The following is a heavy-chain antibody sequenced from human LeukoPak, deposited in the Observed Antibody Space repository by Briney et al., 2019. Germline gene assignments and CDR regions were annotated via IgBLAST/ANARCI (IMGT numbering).Heavy chain of an antibody. V-gene: IGHV3-21*01. Sequence: PGGSLRLSCAASGFTFSSNSMNWVRQAPGKGLEWVSSISSTSTYIYYADSVKGRFTISRDNAKNSLYLQMNSLRAEDTAVYYCARDPYYYDSGEPYYFDSWGQGTLVTVSS. CDR1: GFTFSSNS. J-gene: IGHJ4*02. CDR3: ARDPYYYDSGEPYYFDS. CDR2: ISSTSTYI. D-gene: IGHD3-10*01.